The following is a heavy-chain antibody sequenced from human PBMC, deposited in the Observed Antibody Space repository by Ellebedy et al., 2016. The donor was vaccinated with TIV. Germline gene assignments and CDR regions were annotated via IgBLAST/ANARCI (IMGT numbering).Heavy chain of an antibody. V-gene: IGHV1-46*01. CDR2: INPTAGST. J-gene: IGHJ4*02. CDR1: GYTFTSYY. CDR3: ARGGRNYADY. Sequence: AASVKVSCKASGYTFTSYYMHWVRQAPGQGLEWMGIINPTAGSTSSAQKFQGRVTMTTDTSTTTAYMELRSLRSDDTAMYYCARGGRNYADYWGPGTLVTVSS.